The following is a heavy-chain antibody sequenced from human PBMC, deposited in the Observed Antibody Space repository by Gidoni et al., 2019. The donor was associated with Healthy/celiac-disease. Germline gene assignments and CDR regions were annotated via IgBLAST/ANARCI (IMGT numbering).Heavy chain of an antibody. CDR1: CYTFTSYG. J-gene: IGHJ4*02. CDR3: ARSDSSSGYYSGGDY. V-gene: IGHV1-18*01. D-gene: IGHD3-22*01. Sequence: QVQLVQSGAEVKKPGASVKVSCKASCYTFTSYGISWVRQAPGKGLEWMGWISAYNGNTNYAQKLQGRVTMTTDTSTSTAYMELRSLRSDDTAVYYCARSDSSSGYYSGGDYWGQGTLVTVSS. CDR2: ISAYNGNT.